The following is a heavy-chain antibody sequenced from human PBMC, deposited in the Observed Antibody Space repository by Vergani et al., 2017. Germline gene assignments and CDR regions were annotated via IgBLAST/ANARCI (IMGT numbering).Heavy chain of an antibody. CDR1: GYSFTSYW. CDR2: VYPGDSDT. Sequence: EVHLVQSGAEVKKPGESLKISCKGSGYSFTSYWIGWVRQMPGKGLEWMGIVYPGDSDTRYSPSFQGKVTISADKSISTAYLRWSSLKASDTAMYYCAGGHYGGNIPYWYFDLWGRGTLVTVSS. V-gene: IGHV5-51*01. D-gene: IGHD4-23*01. CDR3: AGGHYGGNIPYWYFDL. J-gene: IGHJ2*01.